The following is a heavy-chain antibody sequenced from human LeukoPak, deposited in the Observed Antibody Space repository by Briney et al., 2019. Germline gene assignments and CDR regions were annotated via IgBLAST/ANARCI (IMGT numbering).Heavy chain of an antibody. D-gene: IGHD2-21*02. CDR1: GYSFTSYW. J-gene: IGHJ4*02. V-gene: IGHV5-51*01. CDR3: ARSQAYCGGDCYSDFDY. Sequence: ESLKISCKGSGYSFTSYWVGWVGQMPGKGLEWMGIIYPGDSDTRYSPSFQGQVTISADKSISTAYLQWSSLKASDTAMYYCARSQAYCGGDCYSDFDYWGQGTLVTVSS. CDR2: IYPGDSDT.